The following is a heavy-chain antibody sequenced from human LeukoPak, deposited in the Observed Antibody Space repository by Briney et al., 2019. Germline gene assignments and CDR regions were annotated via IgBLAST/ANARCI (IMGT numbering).Heavy chain of an antibody. J-gene: IGHJ3*02. CDR3: ALIPRCYDYVWGSYRSEYDAFDI. CDR1: GGTFSSYA. D-gene: IGHD3-16*02. Sequence: SVKVSCKASGGTFSSYAISWVRQAPGQGLEWMGRIIPIFGTANYAHKFQGRVTITTDESTRTAYMELSSLRSEDTAVYYCALIPRCYDYVWGSYRSEYDAFDIWGQGTMVTVSS. CDR2: IIPIFGTA. V-gene: IGHV1-69*05.